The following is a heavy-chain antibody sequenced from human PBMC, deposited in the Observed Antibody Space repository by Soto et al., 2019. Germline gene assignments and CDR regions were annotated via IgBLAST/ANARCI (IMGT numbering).Heavy chain of an antibody. CDR3: AKGSRYGYDFWSGSKYYYGMDV. J-gene: IGHJ6*02. CDR2: ISYDGSNK. Sequence: QVQLVESGGGVVQPGRSLRLSCAASGFTFSSYGMHWVRQAPGKGLEWVAVISYDGSNKYYADSVKGRFTISRDNSKNTLYLQMNSLRAEDTAVYYCAKGSRYGYDFWSGSKYYYGMDVWGQGTTVTVSS. CDR1: GFTFSSYG. V-gene: IGHV3-30*18. D-gene: IGHD3-3*01.